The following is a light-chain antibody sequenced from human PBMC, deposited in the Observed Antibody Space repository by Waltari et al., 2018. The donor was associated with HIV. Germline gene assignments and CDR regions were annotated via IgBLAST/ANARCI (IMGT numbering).Light chain of an antibody. CDR1: LYFLGRAS. CDR2: INN. CDR3: AIWDDSLNGWV. Sequence: QSVLTQPPSASGAPGQRATISCSGTLYFLGRASVNWYQQLPGAAPKLLIYINNQRPSGVPDRFSGSKSGTSASLAISGLQSDDEADYYCAIWDDSLNGWVFGGGTKLTVL. V-gene: IGLV1-44*01. J-gene: IGLJ3*02.